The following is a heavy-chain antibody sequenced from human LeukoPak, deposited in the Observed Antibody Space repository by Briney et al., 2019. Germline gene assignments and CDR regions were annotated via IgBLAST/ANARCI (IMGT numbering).Heavy chain of an antibody. Sequence: SETLSLTCTVSGGSVSSGSYYWSWIRQPPGKGLEWIGYIYYSGSTNYNPSLKSRVTISVDTSKNQLSLKLSSVTAADTAVYYCARATYYYGSGAIWGQGTLVTVSS. D-gene: IGHD3-10*01. J-gene: IGHJ4*02. CDR1: GGSVSSGSYY. CDR3: ARATYYYGSGAI. CDR2: IYYSGST. V-gene: IGHV4-61*01.